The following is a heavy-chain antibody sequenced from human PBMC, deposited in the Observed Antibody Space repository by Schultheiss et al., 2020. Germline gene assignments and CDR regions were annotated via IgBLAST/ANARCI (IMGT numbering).Heavy chain of an antibody. CDR1: GGSISSSSYY. D-gene: IGHD2-15*01. CDR2: INHSGST. Sequence: GSLRLSCTVSGGSISSSSYYWGWIRQPPGKGLEWIGEINHSGSTNYNPSLKSRVTISVDTSKNQFSLKLSSVTAADTAVYYCARAAGYCSGGSCYSANFDYWGQGTLVTVSS. CDR3: ARAAGYCSGGSCYSANFDY. V-gene: IGHV4-39*07. J-gene: IGHJ4*02.